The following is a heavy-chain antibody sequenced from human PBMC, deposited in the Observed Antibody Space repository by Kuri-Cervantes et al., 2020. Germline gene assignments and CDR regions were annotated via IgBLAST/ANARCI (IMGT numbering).Heavy chain of an antibody. Sequence: GGSLRLSCEASGFTFSYYWMNWVRQAPGKGLEWVANIKQDGSEKNYVDSVRGRFSISRDNAKNSLYLQMNSLRAEDTALYYCARMFPTAFCGGDCYFDFWGQGTLVTVSS. V-gene: IGHV3-7*01. CDR3: ARMFPTAFCGGDCYFDF. CDR2: IKQDGSEK. D-gene: IGHD2-21*02. J-gene: IGHJ4*02. CDR1: GFTFSYYW.